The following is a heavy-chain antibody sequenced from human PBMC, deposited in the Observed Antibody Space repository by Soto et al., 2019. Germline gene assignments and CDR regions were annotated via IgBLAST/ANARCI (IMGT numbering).Heavy chain of an antibody. V-gene: IGHV3-53*01. CDR3: ARDFGSGYYYFDL. Sequence: QTGGSLRLSCAASGFTVSSNYMSWVRQAPGKGLEWVSIIYSGGSTYYADSVKGRFTISRDNSKNTLFLQMNSLRAEDTAVYYCARDFGSGYYYFDLWGQGTLVTVSS. J-gene: IGHJ4*02. CDR2: IYSGGST. D-gene: IGHD3-22*01. CDR1: GFTVSSNY.